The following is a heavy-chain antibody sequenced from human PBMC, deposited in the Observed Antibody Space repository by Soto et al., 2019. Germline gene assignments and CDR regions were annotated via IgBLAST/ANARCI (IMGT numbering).Heavy chain of an antibody. D-gene: IGHD3-10*01. CDR3: TTQGFGGLHGLVDV. Sequence: QVQLQESGPGLVKPSETLSLTCTVSGGSISSINNHFSNHYCSWIRLSPGMGLEWIGYNSNIGFTRYNPSLKSRVSISVDTSKNQFSLKLTSVTAADTAVYYCTTQGFGGLHGLVDVWGQGTTVTVSS. J-gene: IGHJ6*02. CDR1: GGSISSINNHFSNHY. CDR2: NSNIGFT. V-gene: IGHV4-61*01.